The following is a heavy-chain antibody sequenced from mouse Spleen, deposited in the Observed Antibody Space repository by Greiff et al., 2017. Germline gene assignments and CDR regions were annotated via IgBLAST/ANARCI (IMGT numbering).Heavy chain of an antibody. D-gene: IGHD2-1*01. CDR1: GYAFSSSW. CDR3: ARWGNYLDYYAMDY. CDR2: IYPGDGDT. J-gene: IGHJ4*01. Sequence: QVQLQQSGPELVKPGASVKISCKASGYAFSSSWMNWVKQRPGKGLEWIGLIYPGDGDTNYNGKFKGKATLTADKSSSTAYMQLSSLTSEDSAVYYCARWGNYLDYYAMDYWGQGTSVTVSS. V-gene: IGHV1-82*01.